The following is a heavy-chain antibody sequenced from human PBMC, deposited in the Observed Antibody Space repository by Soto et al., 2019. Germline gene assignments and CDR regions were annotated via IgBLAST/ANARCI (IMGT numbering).Heavy chain of an antibody. J-gene: IGHJ5*02. CDR2: ISGSGDYT. CDR1: GFTFSSYA. V-gene: IGHV3-23*01. Sequence: EVQLLESGGGLVQPGESLRLSCAASGFTFSSYAMTWVRQAPGKGLEWVSSISGSGDYTYFADSVKGRFPISRDNSQATLYLPMSSLRVEDTAIYYCAKDSRSHPQGWFDPWGQGTLVTVSS. CDR3: AKDSRSHPQGWFDP. D-gene: IGHD2-15*01.